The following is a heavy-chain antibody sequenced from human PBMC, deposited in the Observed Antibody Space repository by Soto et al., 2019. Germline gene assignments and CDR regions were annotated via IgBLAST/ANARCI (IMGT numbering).Heavy chain of an antibody. Sequence: QITLKESGPTLVKPTQTLTLTCTFSGFSLSTSGVSVGWIRQPPGKALEWLALIYWDDDKRYSPSLKSRLTITKDTSKNQVVLTMTNMDPVDTATYFCAHITSPTVTTSVEYFQDWGQGTLVTVSS. CDR2: IYWDDDK. D-gene: IGHD4-17*01. J-gene: IGHJ1*01. CDR1: GFSLSTSGVS. V-gene: IGHV2-5*02. CDR3: AHITSPTVTTSVEYFQD.